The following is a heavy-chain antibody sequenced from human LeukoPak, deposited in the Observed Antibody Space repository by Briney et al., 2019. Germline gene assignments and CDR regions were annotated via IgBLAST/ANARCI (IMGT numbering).Heavy chain of an antibody. V-gene: IGHV4-4*07. CDR1: GGSISSYY. D-gene: IGHD2-2*01. Sequence: SETLSLTCTVSGGSISSYYWSRIRQPAGKGLEWIGRIYTSGSTNYNPSLKSRVTMSVDTSKNQFSLKLSSVTAADTAVYYCARGPDIVVVPAATYYYYGMDVWGQGTTVTVSS. CDR2: IYTSGST. J-gene: IGHJ6*02. CDR3: ARGPDIVVVPAATYYYYGMDV.